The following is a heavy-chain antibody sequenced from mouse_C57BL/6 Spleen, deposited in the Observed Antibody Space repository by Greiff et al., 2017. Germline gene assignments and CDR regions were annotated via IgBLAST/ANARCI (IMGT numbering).Heavy chain of an antibody. CDR2: INPNNGGT. Sequence: VQLQQSGPELVKPGASVKISCKASGYTFTDYYMNWVKQSHGKSLEWIGDINPNNGGTSYNQKFKGKATLTVDKSSSTAYMELRSLTSEDSAVYYCARSGGLRRGDAMDYWGQGTSVTVSS. CDR3: ARSGGLRRGDAMDY. D-gene: IGHD2-4*01. V-gene: IGHV1-26*01. J-gene: IGHJ4*01. CDR1: GYTFTDYY.